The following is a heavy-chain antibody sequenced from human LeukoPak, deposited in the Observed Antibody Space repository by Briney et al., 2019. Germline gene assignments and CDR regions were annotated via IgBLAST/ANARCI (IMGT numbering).Heavy chain of an antibody. CDR1: GFTFSSYW. D-gene: IGHD1-1*01. CDR2: IKQDGSAK. V-gene: IGHV3-7*01. CDR3: ARFTGTPPFLDMDV. J-gene: IGHJ6*03. Sequence: GGSLRLSCAASGFTFSSYWMNWVRQAPGKGLEWVANIKQDGSAKYYVDPVKGRFTISRDNAKNSLYLQMNSLRVEDTAVYYRARFTGTPPFLDMDVWGKGTTVTVSS.